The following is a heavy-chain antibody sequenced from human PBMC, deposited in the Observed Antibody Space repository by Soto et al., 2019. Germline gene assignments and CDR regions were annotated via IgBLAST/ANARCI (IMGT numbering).Heavy chain of an antibody. Sequence: GGSLRLSCAASGFTFSSYGMHWVRQAPGKGLEWVAVISYDGSNKYYADSVKGRFTISRDNSKNTLYLQMNSLRAEDTAVYYCAKDRDTSSWYLYTYYYYYGMDVWGQGTTVTVSS. CDR1: GFTFSSYG. D-gene: IGHD6-13*01. CDR2: ISYDGSNK. CDR3: AKDRDTSSWYLYTYYYYYGMDV. V-gene: IGHV3-30*18. J-gene: IGHJ6*02.